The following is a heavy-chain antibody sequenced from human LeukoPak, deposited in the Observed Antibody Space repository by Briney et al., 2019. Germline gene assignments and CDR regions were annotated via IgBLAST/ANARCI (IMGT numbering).Heavy chain of an antibody. D-gene: IGHD3-3*01. CDR3: ARGAPYNYDFWSEDYYGMDV. CDR2: IYYSGST. J-gene: IGHJ6*02. Sequence: PSETLSLTCTVSGGSISSYYWSWIRQPPGKGLEWIGYIYYSGSTNYNPSLKSRVTISVDTSKNQFSLKLSSVTAADTAVYYCARGAPYNYDFWSEDYYGMDVWGQGTTVTVSS. V-gene: IGHV4-59*01. CDR1: GGSISSYY.